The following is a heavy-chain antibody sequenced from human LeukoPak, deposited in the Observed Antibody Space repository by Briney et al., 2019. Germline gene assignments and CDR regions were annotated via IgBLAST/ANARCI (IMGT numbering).Heavy chain of an antibody. CDR1: GGTFSSYA. V-gene: IGHV1-3*03. D-gene: IGHD3-22*01. CDR3: ARSFVPVFTSPAYYDSSGNWFDP. J-gene: IGHJ5*02. Sequence: ASVKVSCKASGGTFSSYAMHWVRQAPGQRLEWMGWINAGNGNTKYSQEFQGRVTITRDTSASTAYMELSSLRSEDMAVYYCARSFVPVFTSPAYYDSSGNWFDPWGQGTLVTVSS. CDR2: INAGNGNT.